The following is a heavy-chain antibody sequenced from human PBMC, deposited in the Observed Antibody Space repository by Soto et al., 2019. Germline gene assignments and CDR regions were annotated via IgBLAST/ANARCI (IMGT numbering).Heavy chain of an antibody. CDR2: ISDSDGTT. CDR3: AKRVVPGAEDYYYFAMDV. CDR1: GFTFSSYS. J-gene: IGHJ6*02. V-gene: IGHV3-23*01. D-gene: IGHD2-2*01. Sequence: LRLSCEASGFTFSSYSMSWVRQAPGKGLEWVSTISDSDGTTDFADSVKGRFTVARDNSRSTLYLQMNSLRAEDTAVYYCAKRVVPGAEDYYYFAMDVWGQGTTVTVSS.